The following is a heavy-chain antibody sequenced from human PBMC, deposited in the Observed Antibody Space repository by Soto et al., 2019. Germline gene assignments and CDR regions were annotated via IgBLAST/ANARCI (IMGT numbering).Heavy chain of an antibody. V-gene: IGHV3-7*01. CDR3: ARSVVELLYYYFYMDV. D-gene: IGHD1-7*01. Sequence: GGSLRLSCAASGFTFSSYWMSWVRQAPGKGLEWVANIKQDGSEKYYVDSLKGRFTISRDNAKNSLYLQMNSLRAEDTAVYYCARSVVELLYYYFYMDVWGKGATVTVSS. CDR2: IKQDGSEK. CDR1: GFTFSSYW. J-gene: IGHJ6*03.